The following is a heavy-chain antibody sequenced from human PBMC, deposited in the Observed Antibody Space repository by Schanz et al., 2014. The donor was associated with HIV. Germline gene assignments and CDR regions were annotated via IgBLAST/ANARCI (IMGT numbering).Heavy chain of an antibody. V-gene: IGHV3-11*01. CDR2: LSGSGSNT. CDR3: ARLRGFLWFGDHPYSFDY. J-gene: IGHJ4*02. Sequence: VQLVESGGDLVKPGGSLRLSCTASGFSFSDYHMSWIRQAPGKGREWVSSLSGSGSNTYYADSVKGRFTISRDNGKNSLFLQMNSLRAEDTAVYYCARLRGFLWFGDHPYSFDYWGQGTLVTVSS. CDR1: GFSFSDYH. D-gene: IGHD3-10*01.